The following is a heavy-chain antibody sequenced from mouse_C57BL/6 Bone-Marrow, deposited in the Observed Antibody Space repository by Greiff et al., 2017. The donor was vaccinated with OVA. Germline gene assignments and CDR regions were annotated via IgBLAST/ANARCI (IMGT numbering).Heavy chain of an antibody. D-gene: IGHD2-4*01. V-gene: IGHV1-50*01. CDR2: IDPSDSYT. J-gene: IGHJ2*01. CDR1: GYTFTSYW. CDR3: ARGGDYGPFDY. Sequence: QVQLQQPGAELVQPGASVKLSCKASGYTFTSYWMQWVKQRPGQGLEWIGEIDPSDSYTNYHQKFKGKATLTVDTSSSTAYMQLSSLTSEDSAVYYCARGGDYGPFDYWGQGTTLTVSS.